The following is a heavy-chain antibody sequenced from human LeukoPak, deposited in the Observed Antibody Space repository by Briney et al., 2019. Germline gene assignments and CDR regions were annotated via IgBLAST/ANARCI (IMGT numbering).Heavy chain of an antibody. V-gene: IGHV3-7*04. CDR1: VFTFSSYW. D-gene: IGHD7-27*01. CDR2: MKQDGSEK. CDR3: GRFTRSGDSVY. Sequence: GGSLRLSRAASVFTFSSYWMSSVPHAPGTGLERVANMKQDGSEKQYVDSVKGRFAISRDNAKNSLYLQMNSLKAEDTAVYYCGRFTRSGDSVYWGQGTLVTVSS. J-gene: IGHJ4*02.